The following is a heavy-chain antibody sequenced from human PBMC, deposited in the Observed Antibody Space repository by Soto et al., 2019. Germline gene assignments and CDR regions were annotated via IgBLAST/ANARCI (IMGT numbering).Heavy chain of an antibody. CDR2: IITVFGTT. D-gene: IGHD4-17*01. Sequence: QVQLVQSGAEVKKPGSSVRVSCKASGGTLNSYTISWVRQAPGQGLEWMGGIITVFGTTAYAQKFQGRVKITADQSTGTASLDLFSLRSEDTAIYYCSISNSYGRGDFWGQGTLVTVSS. J-gene: IGHJ4*02. CDR1: GGTLNSYT. CDR3: SISNSYGRGDF. V-gene: IGHV1-69*01.